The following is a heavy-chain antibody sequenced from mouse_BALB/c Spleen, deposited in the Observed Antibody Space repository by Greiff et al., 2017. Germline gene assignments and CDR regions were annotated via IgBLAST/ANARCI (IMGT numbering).Heavy chain of an antibody. V-gene: IGHV1-87*01. D-gene: IGHD2-4*01. CDR1: GYTFTSYW. Sequence: QVQLKESGAELARPGASVKLSCKASGYTFTSYWMQWVKQRPGQGLEWIGAIYPGDGDTRYTQKFKGKATLTADKSSSTAYMQLSSLASEDSAVYYCASYDYPDDWGQGTTLTVSS. CDR3: ASYDYPDD. J-gene: IGHJ2*01. CDR2: IYPGDGDT.